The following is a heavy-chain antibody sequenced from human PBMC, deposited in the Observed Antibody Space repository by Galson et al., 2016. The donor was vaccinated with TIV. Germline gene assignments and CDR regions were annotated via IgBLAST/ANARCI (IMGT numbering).Heavy chain of an antibody. Sequence: SETLSLTCTVSDYSVSSGYYWSWIRQSPGKGLQWIGSIYHTGSTYYNPSLKSRVTMSLDKSKHQLPLRLKSVTAADTGVYFCARATYGESSYFDLWGRGTLVTVSS. D-gene: IGHD3-10*01. V-gene: IGHV4-38-2*02. J-gene: IGHJ2*01. CDR1: DYSVSSGYY. CDR3: ARATYGESSYFDL. CDR2: IYHTGST.